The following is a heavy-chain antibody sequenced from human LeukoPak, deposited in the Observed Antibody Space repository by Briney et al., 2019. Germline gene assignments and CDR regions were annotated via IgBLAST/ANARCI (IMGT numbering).Heavy chain of an antibody. CDR2: IYTSGST. V-gene: IGHV4-61*02. CDR3: ARFEVVASGGSFDY. D-gene: IGHD2-2*01. CDR1: GGSISSGGYY. J-gene: IGHJ4*02. Sequence: SQTLSLTCTVSGGSISSGGYYWSWIRQHPGKGLEWIGRIYTSGSTNYNPSLKSRVTMSVDTSKNQFSLKLSSVTAADTAVYYCARFEVVASGGSFDYWGQGTLVTVSS.